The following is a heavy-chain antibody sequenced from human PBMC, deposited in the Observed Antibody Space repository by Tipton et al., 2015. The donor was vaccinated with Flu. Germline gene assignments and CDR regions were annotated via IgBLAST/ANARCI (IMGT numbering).Heavy chain of an antibody. D-gene: IGHD5-12*01. Sequence: SLRLSCVASGFTFSSYWMHWVRQAPGKGLVWVARIKSDGKTTTYADSVRGRFTISRDNDKKLLYLQMDSLRAEDTALYYCARVGWLRAPNAFDVWGQGTMVTVSS. CDR1: GFTFSSYW. V-gene: IGHV3-74*03. CDR2: IKSDGKTT. CDR3: ARVGWLRAPNAFDV. J-gene: IGHJ3*01.